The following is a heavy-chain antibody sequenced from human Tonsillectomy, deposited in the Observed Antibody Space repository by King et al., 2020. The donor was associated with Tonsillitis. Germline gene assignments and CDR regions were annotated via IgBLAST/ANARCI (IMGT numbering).Heavy chain of an antibody. V-gene: IGHV3-23*01. D-gene: IGHD3-3*01. CDR2: VSSSGIST. CDR1: GFTLETYA. CDR3: VKEAGEVYDFWSGYYYSAFDI. J-gene: IGHJ3*02. Sequence: VQLLESGGGLVQPWGSLRLSCAASGFTLETYAMIWVRQAPGEGLEWVSAVSSSGISTYYADSVKGRFTMSRDDSSNTRYLQVNSLRAEDKAVYFCVKEAGEVYDFWSGYYYSAFDIWGQGTMVTVSS.